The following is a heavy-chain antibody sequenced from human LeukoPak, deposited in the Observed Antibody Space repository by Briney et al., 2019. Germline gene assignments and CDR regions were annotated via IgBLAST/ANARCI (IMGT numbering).Heavy chain of an antibody. J-gene: IGHJ6*03. D-gene: IGHD5-12*01. V-gene: IGHV3-30*02. CDR3: AKGGGYEAQYYYYYLDV. CDR2: IRFDGSNK. Sequence: GGSLRLSCAASGFTFSSYGMHWVRQAPGKGLEWVAFIRFDGSNKYYADSVKGRFTISRDISKNTLYLQMKSLRAEDTAVYYCAKGGGYEAQYYYYYLDVWGKGTTVTISS. CDR1: GFTFSSYG.